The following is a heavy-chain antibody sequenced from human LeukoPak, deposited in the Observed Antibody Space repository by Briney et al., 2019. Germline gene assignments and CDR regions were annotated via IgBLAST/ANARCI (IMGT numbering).Heavy chain of an antibody. V-gene: IGHV3-33*08. D-gene: IGHD3-22*01. J-gene: IGHJ3*02. Sequence: PGGSLRLSCAASGFTFSSYGMHRVRQAPGKGLEWVAVIWYGGSNKYYADSVKGRFTISRDNSKNTLYLQMNSLRAEDTAVYYCANSYYYDSSGYLDAFDIWGQGTMVTVSS. CDR2: IWYGGSNK. CDR3: ANSYYYDSSGYLDAFDI. CDR1: GFTFSSYG.